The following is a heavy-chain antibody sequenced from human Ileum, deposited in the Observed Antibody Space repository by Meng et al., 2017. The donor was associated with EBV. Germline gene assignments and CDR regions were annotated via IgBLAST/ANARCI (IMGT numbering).Heavy chain of an antibody. CDR3: ARDPTGGEDHQRV. Sequence: QGCPHESGSGVVKPPGTLSLTCAGSGGSISSSNWWSWVRQPPGKGLEWIGKIYHSGITIYNPSLKSRVTMSVDNSKNQFSLKLNSMTAADTAVYYCARDPTGGEDHQRVWGQGTLVTVSS. V-gene: IGHV4-4*03. CDR2: IYHSGIT. J-gene: IGHJ4*02. D-gene: IGHD1-14*01. CDR1: GGSISSSNW.